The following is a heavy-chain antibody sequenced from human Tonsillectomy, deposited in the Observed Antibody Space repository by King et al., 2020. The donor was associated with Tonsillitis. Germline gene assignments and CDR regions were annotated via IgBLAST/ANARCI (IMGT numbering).Heavy chain of an antibody. V-gene: IGHV4-34*01. J-gene: IGHJ6*03. D-gene: IGHD2-8*01. CDR3: ARGNRGVALDYSFHDIDV. CDR1: GGSFSGYY. Sequence: VQLQQWGAGLLKPSETLSLTCAVYGGSFSGYYWSWIRQPPGKGLEWIGEINHSGSTNYNPSLKSRVTISVDTSKNQFSLKLSSVTAADTAVYYCARGNRGVALDYSFHDIDVWGKGTTVTVSS. CDR2: INHSGST.